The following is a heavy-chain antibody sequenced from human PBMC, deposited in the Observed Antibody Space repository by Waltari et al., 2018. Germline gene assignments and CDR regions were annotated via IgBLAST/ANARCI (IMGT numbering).Heavy chain of an antibody. D-gene: IGHD3-22*01. J-gene: IGHJ4*02. CDR3: ARGGRRYYDSSGQAQDY. CDR2: IIAYNGNT. CDR1: GYTFTSYG. Sequence: QVQLVQSGAEVQKPGASVKVSCKASGYTFTSYGISWVRQAPGQGLGWMGWIIAYNGNTNYAQKLQGRVTRTTDTAPSTAYMELRGLISDDTAVYYCARGGRRYYDSSGQAQDYWGQGTLVTVSS. V-gene: IGHV1-18*01.